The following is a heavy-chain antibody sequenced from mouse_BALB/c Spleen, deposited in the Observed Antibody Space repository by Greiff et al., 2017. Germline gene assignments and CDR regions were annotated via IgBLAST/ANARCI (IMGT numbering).Heavy chain of an antibody. V-gene: IGHV5-6-3*01. D-gene: IGHD2-1*01. CDR3: ARVGNGNFDV. CDR1: GFTFSSYG. Sequence: EVNVVESGGGLVQPGGSLKLSCAASGFTFSSYGMSWVRQTPDKRLELVATINSNGGSTYYPDSVKGRFTISRDNAKNTLYLQMSSLKSEDTAMYYCARVGNGNFDVWGAGTTVTVSS. CDR2: INSNGGST. J-gene: IGHJ1*01.